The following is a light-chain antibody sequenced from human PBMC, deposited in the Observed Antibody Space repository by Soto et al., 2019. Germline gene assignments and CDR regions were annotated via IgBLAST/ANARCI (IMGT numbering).Light chain of an antibody. CDR3: CSYAGGTSVV. CDR1: SSDVGTYNL. V-gene: IGLV2-23*01. J-gene: IGLJ7*01. Sequence: QSALTQPASVSGSPGQSITISCTGTSSDVGTYNLVSWYQQHPGKAPKLMIYEDIERPSGVSNRFSGYKSGNTASLTISGLQTEDEADYYCCSYAGGTSVVFGGGTQLTVL. CDR2: EDI.